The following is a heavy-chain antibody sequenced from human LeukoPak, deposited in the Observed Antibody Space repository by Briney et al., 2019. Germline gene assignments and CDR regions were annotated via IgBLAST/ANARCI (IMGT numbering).Heavy chain of an antibody. CDR1: GLTFSDYW. J-gene: IGHJ6*02. CDR2: IAGDGSSI. CDR3: ARGGFKYNYYDAMDV. D-gene: IGHD2-15*01. Sequence: GGSLRLSCAASGLTFSDYWMHWVRDAPGKGLMWVSRIAGDGSSISYADSVKGRFTISRDNAKNTLYLQMNSQRAEDTAVYYCARGGFKYNYYDAMDVWGQGTTVTVSS. V-gene: IGHV3-74*01.